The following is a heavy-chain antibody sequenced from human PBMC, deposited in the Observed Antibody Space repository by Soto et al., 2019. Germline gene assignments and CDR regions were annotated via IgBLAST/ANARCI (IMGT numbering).Heavy chain of an antibody. J-gene: IGHJ2*01. CDR1: GFSFSTYS. D-gene: IGHD1-1*01. CDR2: INNIGATT. V-gene: IGHV3-64*02. CDR3: AREAGTPGLWYFDL. Sequence: GGSLRLSCAGSGFSFSTYSIHWVRQAPGKGPEYVAVINNIGATTHYADSVKGRFTISRDNSKNTAFLQMGSLRDEDMAVYFCAREAGTPGLWYFDLWGRGTLVTVSS.